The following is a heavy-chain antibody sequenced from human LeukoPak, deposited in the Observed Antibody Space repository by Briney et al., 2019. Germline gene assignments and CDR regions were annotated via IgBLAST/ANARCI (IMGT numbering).Heavy chain of an antibody. CDR2: IRYDGSNK. V-gene: IGHV3-30*02. CDR3: AKVSITMIVVVIRDYYYYMDV. Sequence: GGSLRLSCAASGFTFSSYGMHWVRQAPGKGLEWVAFIRYDGSNKYYADSVKGRFTISRDNSKNTLYLQMNSLRAEDTAVYYCAKVSITMIVVVIRDYYYYMDVWGKGTTVTVSS. J-gene: IGHJ6*03. CDR1: GFTFSSYG. D-gene: IGHD3-22*01.